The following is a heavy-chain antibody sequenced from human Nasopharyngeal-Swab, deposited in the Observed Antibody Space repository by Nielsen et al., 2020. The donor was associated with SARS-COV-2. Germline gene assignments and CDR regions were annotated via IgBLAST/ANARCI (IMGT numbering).Heavy chain of an antibody. V-gene: IGHV4-61*02. CDR1: GGSISSGSYY. D-gene: IGHD1-7*01. CDR3: ARGDGTVYYYYGMDV. J-gene: IGHJ6*02. CDR2: IYTSGST. Sequence: LRLSCTVSGGSISSGSYYWSWIRQPAGKGLEWIGRIYTSGSTNYNPSLKSRVTISVDTSKNQFSLKLSSVTAADTAVYYCARGDGTVYYYYGMDVWGQGTTVTVSS.